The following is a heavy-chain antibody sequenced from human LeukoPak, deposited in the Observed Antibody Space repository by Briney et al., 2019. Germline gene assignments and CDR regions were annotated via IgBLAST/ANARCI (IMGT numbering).Heavy chain of an antibody. D-gene: IGHD6-13*01. CDR2: IYYTGST. Sequence: SSETLSLTCAVSGGSISSYYWSWIRQPPGKGLEWIGYIYYTGSTDYNPSLKSRVAISVDTSKNQFSLKLSSVTAADTAVYYCARGSKAAPGTFDYWGQGTLVTVSS. V-gene: IGHV4-59*01. CDR1: GGSISSYY. CDR3: ARGSKAAPGTFDY. J-gene: IGHJ4*02.